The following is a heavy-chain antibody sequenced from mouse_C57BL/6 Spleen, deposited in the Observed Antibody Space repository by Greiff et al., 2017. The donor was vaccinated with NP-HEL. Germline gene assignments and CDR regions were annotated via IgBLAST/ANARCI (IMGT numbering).Heavy chain of an antibody. CDR1: GYTFTSYW. J-gene: IGHJ3*01. Sequence: VQLQQPGAELVKPGASVKLSCKASGYTFTSYWMQWVKQRPGQGLEWIGEIDPSDSYTNYNQKFKGKATLTVDTSSSTAYMQLSSLTSEDSAVYYCALTGTPFAYWGQGTLVTVSA. CDR2: IDPSDSYT. D-gene: IGHD4-1*01. V-gene: IGHV1-50*01. CDR3: ALTGTPFAY.